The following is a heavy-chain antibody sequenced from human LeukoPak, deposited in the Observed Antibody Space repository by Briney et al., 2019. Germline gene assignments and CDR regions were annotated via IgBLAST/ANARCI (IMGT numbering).Heavy chain of an antibody. Sequence: SETLSLTCTVSGGSISSGDYYWSWIRQPPGKGLEWIGYIYYSGSTYYNPSLKSRVTISVDTSKNQFSLKLSSVTAADTAVYYCARGAARGAFGIWGQGTMVTVSS. V-gene: IGHV4-30-4*01. D-gene: IGHD6-6*01. CDR1: GGSISSGDYY. CDR3: ARGAARGAFGI. CDR2: IYYSGST. J-gene: IGHJ3*02.